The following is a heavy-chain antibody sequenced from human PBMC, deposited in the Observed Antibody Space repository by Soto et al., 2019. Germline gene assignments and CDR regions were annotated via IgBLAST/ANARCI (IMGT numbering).Heavy chain of an antibody. CDR3: TTDSNSTIIIVRFDY. CDR2: IKSKTDGGTT. V-gene: IGHV3-15*07. CDR1: GFTFTNAW. Sequence: GGSLRLSCAASGFTFTNAWINWVRQAPGKGLEWVGRIKSKTDGGTTDYAEPVKGRFAISRDESDNMVYLQMNSLNIEDTAVYYCTTDSNSTIIIVRFDYWGHGTLVTVCS. D-gene: IGHD3-22*01. J-gene: IGHJ4*01.